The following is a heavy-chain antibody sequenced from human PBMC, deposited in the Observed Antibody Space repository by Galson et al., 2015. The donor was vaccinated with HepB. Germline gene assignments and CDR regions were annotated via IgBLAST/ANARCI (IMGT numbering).Heavy chain of an antibody. CDR1: GFTFGSYC. J-gene: IGHJ2*01. Sequence: SLRLSCAASGFTFGSYCMTWVRQAPGKRLEWVASFRHAGGITYYSDSVKGRFTISRDNSKSTLYLQMNSLRAEDSAIYFCARDGASTVTTGWYFDLWGRGTLVTVSS. D-gene: IGHD4-17*01. CDR3: ARDGASTVTTGWYFDL. V-gene: IGHV3-23*01. CDR2: FRHAGGIT.